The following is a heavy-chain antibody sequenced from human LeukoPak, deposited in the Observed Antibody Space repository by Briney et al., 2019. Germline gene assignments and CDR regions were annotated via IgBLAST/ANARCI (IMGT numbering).Heavy chain of an antibody. J-gene: IGHJ3*02. D-gene: IGHD3-22*01. Sequence: PSETLSLTCTVSGGSISSSSYYWGWIRQPPGKGLEWIGSIYYSGSTYYNPSLKSRVTISVDTSKNQFSLKLSSVTAADTAVYYCATEGIVVVIGAFDIWGQGTMVTVSS. V-gene: IGHV4-39*01. CDR3: ATEGIVVVIGAFDI. CDR2: IYYSGST. CDR1: GGSISSSSYY.